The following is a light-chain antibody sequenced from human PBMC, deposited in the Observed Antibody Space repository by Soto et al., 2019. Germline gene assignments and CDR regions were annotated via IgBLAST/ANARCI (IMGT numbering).Light chain of an antibody. V-gene: IGKV3-15*01. Sequence: EIVMTQSPATLSVSPGERATLSCRASQSVSSNLAWYQQRPGQAPRLLIYGASTRATGIPARFSGSGSGTEFTLTISSPQSEDFAVYYCQQYNNWPPVTFSQGSEVEIK. J-gene: IGKJ1*01. CDR1: QSVSSN. CDR3: QQYNNWPPVT. CDR2: GAS.